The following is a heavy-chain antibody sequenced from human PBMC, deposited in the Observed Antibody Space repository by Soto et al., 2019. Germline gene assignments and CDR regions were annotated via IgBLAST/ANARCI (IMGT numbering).Heavy chain of an antibody. CDR2: ISGSGGST. CDR1: GFTFSNYA. J-gene: IGHJ6*03. V-gene: IGHV3-23*01. D-gene: IGHD2-15*01. CDR3: ARVYCSGGSCYQRHYYYYYMDV. Sequence: GGSLRLSCAASGFTFSNYAMGWVRQAPGEGLEWVSAISGSGGSTYYADSVKGRFTISRDNSKNTLYLQMNSLRSDDTAVYYCARVYCSGGSCYQRHYYYYYMDVWGKGTTVTVSS.